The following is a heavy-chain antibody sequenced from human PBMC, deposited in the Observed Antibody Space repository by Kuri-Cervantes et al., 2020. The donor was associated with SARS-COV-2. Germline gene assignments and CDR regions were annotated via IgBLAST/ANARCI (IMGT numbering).Heavy chain of an antibody. Sequence: SVKVSCKASGGTFSSYAISWVRRAPGQGLEWMGGIIPILGIASYAQKFRGRVTITAETSTTTAYLDLTGLKSEDTALYYCASDGVSRSLSLDFWGQGTLVTVSS. CDR2: IIPILGIA. V-gene: IGHV1-69*10. CDR3: ASDGVSRSLSLDF. J-gene: IGHJ4*02. D-gene: IGHD5/OR15-5a*01. CDR1: GGTFSSYA.